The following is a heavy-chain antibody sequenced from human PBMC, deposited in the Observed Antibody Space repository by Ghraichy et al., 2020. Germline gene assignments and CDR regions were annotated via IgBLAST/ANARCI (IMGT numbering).Heavy chain of an antibody. D-gene: IGHD3/OR15-3a*01. Sequence: GGSLRLSCAASGITVTDYWMYWVRQVPGKGLLWVSHISPAGNIINYERSLTGRFTISRDIANNTVFLQMNSLRADDTAIYYCARGEFGLGDWGQGTLVTVSS. CDR2: ISPAGNII. V-gene: IGHV3-74*01. J-gene: IGHJ4*02. CDR1: GITVTDYW. CDR3: ARGEFGLGD.